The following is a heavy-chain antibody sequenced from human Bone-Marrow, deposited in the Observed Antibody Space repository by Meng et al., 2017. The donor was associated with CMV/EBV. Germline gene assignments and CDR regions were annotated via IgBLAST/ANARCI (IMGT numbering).Heavy chain of an antibody. Sequence: GESLKISCAASGFTFSSYSMNWVRQAPGKGLEWVSSISSSSSYIYYADSVKGRFTISRDNAKNSLYLQMNSLRPEDTAVYYCARGLGDGDCSSTSCFIWGQGTLVTVSS. V-gene: IGHV3-21*01. D-gene: IGHD2-2*01. CDR3: ARGLGDGDCSSTSCFI. CDR1: GFTFSSYS. CDR2: ISSSSSYI. J-gene: IGHJ1*01.